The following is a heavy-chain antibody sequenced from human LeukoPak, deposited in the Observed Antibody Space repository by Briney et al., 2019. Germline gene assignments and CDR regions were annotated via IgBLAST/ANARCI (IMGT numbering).Heavy chain of an antibody. CDR1: GFTFSSYA. CDR2: ISGSGGST. D-gene: IGHD4-11*01. CDR3: ANSNYVGYFDY. J-gene: IGHJ4*02. V-gene: IGHV3-23*01. Sequence: PGGSLRLSCAASGFTFSSYAMSWVRQAPGKGLEWVSAISGSGGSTYYADSVKGRFTISRDNSKNTLYLEMNSLRAEDTAVYYAANSNYVGYFDYWGQGTLVTASS.